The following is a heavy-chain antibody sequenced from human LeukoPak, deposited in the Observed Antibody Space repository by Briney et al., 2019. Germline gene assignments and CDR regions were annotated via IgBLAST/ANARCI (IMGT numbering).Heavy chain of an antibody. Sequence: SETLSLTCAVYGGSFSGYYWSWIRQPPGKGLEWIGEINHSGSTNYNPSLKSRVTISVDTSKNQFSLKLSSVTAADTAVYYCARGPLLTYYYDSSGYFDAFDIWGQGTMVTVSS. V-gene: IGHV4-34*01. D-gene: IGHD3-22*01. CDR2: INHSGST. J-gene: IGHJ3*02. CDR3: ARGPLLTYYYDSSGYFDAFDI. CDR1: GGSFSGYY.